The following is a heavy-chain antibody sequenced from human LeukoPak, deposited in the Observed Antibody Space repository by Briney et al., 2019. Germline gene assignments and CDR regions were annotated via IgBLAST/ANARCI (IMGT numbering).Heavy chain of an antibody. CDR3: ARVVTYYDFWSGPPQRGYFDY. V-gene: IGHV1-18*01. Sequence: ASVKVSCKASGYIFTSYGISWVRQAPGQGLEWMGWISAYNGNTNYAQKLQGRVTMTTDTSTSTAYMELRSLRSDDTAVYYCARVVTYYDFWSGPPQRGYFDYWGQGTLVTVSS. J-gene: IGHJ4*02. CDR1: GYIFTSYG. D-gene: IGHD3-3*01. CDR2: ISAYNGNT.